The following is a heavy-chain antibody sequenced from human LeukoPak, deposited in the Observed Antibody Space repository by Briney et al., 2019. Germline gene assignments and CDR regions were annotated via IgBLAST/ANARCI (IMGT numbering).Heavy chain of an antibody. J-gene: IGHJ6*03. CDR1: DDSVTMYY. V-gene: IGHV4-59*02. D-gene: IGHD4-11*01. Sequence: SETLSLTCTVSDDSVTMYYWTWIRQPPGKGLEWIGYVDHSGSTKYNPSSNGRVSISRDTSNNFFSLRLRSVTAADTAVYFCARGRVSSSTWYSTYYYFFYMDFWGKGTTVTVSS. CDR2: VDHSGST. CDR3: ARGRVSSSTWYSTYYYFFYMDF.